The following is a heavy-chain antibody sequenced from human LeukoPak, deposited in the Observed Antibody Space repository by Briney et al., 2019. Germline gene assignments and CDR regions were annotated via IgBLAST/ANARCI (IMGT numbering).Heavy chain of an antibody. V-gene: IGHV1-2*02. J-gene: IGHJ5*02. Sequence: ASVKVSCEASGYTFTGYYVYWVRQAPGQGLEWMGWINPNSGDTNYAQKFQGRVTMTRDTSISTAYMELSSLRSDDTAMYYCARMWSTATSGWNWFDPWGQGTLVTVSP. CDR1: GYTFTGYY. D-gene: IGHD6-13*01. CDR2: INPNSGDT. CDR3: ARMWSTATSGWNWFDP.